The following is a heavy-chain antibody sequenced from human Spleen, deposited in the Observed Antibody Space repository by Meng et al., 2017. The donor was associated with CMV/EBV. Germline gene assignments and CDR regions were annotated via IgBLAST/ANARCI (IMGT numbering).Heavy chain of an antibody. CDR2: TFHRSTWYN. CDR1: DSVSSNSAA. V-gene: IGHV6-1*01. CDR3: ARVSGGYNYGTFDY. Sequence: DSVSSNSAAWHCIMQSPSRGLEWLGKTFHRSTWYNDYAISVKSRITINPDTSKNQFSLHLKSVTPEDTAVYYCARVSGGYNYGTFDYWGRGTLVTVSS. D-gene: IGHD5-18*01. J-gene: IGHJ4*02.